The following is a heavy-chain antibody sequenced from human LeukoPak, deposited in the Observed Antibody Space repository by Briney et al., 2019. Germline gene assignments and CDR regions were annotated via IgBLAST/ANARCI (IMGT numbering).Heavy chain of an antibody. CDR1: GCTLTELS. V-gene: IGHV1-24*01. D-gene: IGHD4-11*01. CDR3: ATGGVDDYSLLDY. Sequence: ASVKVSCKVSGCTLTELSMHWVRQAPGKGLAWTGGCDPEDGETIYARKFQGRVTMTEDTSTDTAYMEPSSLRAEDTAVYYWATGGVDDYSLLDYWGQGTLVTVSS. CDR2: CDPEDGET. J-gene: IGHJ4*02.